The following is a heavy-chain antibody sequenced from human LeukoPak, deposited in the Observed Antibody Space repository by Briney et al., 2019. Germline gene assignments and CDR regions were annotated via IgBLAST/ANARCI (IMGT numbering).Heavy chain of an antibody. V-gene: IGHV1-2*02. D-gene: IGHD3-10*01. J-gene: IGHJ6*02. CDR1: GYTFTGYY. CDR3: ARDRGYLYYYYGMDV. CDR2: INPNSGGT. Sequence: ASVKVSCKASGYTFTGYYMHWVRQAPGQGLEWMGWINPNSGGTNYAQKFQGRVTMTRDTSISTAYMELSRLRSDDTAVYYCARDRGYLYYYYGMDVWGQGTTVTVSS.